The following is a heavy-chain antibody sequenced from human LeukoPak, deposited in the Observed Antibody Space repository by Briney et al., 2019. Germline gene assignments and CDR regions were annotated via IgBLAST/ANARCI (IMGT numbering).Heavy chain of an antibody. CDR3: ARFVRYYDFWSGLTPDY. J-gene: IGHJ4*02. V-gene: IGHV4-39*01. Sequence: SETLSLTCTVSGGSISSSSYYWGWIRQPPGKGLEWIGSIYYSGSTYYNPSLKSRVTISVDTSKKQFSLKLSSVTAADTAVYYCARFVRYYDFWSGLTPDYWGQGTLVTVSS. CDR2: IYYSGST. D-gene: IGHD3-3*01. CDR1: GGSISSSSYY.